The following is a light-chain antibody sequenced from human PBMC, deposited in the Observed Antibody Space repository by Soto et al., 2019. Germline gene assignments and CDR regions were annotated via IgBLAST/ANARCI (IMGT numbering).Light chain of an antibody. Sequence: EIVLTQSPGTLSLSPGEGATLSCSASQSVTSSYLAWYQQKPGQAPRLLIYGASSRAIDIPHRFSGSGSGTDFTLTINRLEPEDCAVYYCQQYGSSPRTFGQGTKVESK. CDR3: QQYGSSPRT. J-gene: IGKJ1*01. CDR1: QSVTSSY. V-gene: IGKV3-20*01. CDR2: GAS.